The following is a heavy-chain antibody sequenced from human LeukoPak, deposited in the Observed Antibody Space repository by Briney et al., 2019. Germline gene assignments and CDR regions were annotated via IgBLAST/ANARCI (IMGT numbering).Heavy chain of an antibody. Sequence: ASVKVSCKASGYTFTSYGISWVRQAPGQGLEWMGWISAYNGNTNYAQKLQGRVTVTTDTSTSTAYMELRSLRSDDTAVYYCARRYCSSTSCYGEDYWGQGTLVTVSS. CDR3: ARRYCSSTSCYGEDY. D-gene: IGHD2-2*01. V-gene: IGHV1-18*01. J-gene: IGHJ4*02. CDR2: ISAYNGNT. CDR1: GYTFTSYG.